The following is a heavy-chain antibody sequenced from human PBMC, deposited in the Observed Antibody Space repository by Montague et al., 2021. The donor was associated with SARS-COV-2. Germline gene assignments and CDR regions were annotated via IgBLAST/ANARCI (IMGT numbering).Heavy chain of an antibody. CDR3: ARDLSHRSIFGVVIINRMDY. CDR1: GGSIISGGYY. Sequence: TLSLTCTVSGGSIISGGYYWSWIRQPPGKGLEWIGYIYYSGSTYYXXXLKSRVTISVDTSKNQFSLKLSSVTAADTAVYYCARDLSHRSIFGVVIINRMDYWGQGTTVTVSS. V-gene: IGHV4-31*03. CDR2: IYYSGST. J-gene: IGHJ6*02. D-gene: IGHD3-3*01.